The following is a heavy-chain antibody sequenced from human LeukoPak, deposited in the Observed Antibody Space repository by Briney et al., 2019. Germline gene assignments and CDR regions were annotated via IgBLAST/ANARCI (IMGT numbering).Heavy chain of an antibody. CDR3: ARHISMIFGVVNYGMDV. CDR1: GGSISSYY. D-gene: IGHD3/OR15-3a*01. J-gene: IGHJ6*02. V-gene: IGHV4-59*01. CDR2: IYYSGST. Sequence: SETLSLTCTVSGGSISSYYWSWIRQPPGKGLEWIGYIYYSGSTNYNPSLKSRVTISVDTSKNQFSLKLSSVTAADTAVYYCARHISMIFGVVNYGMDVWGQGTTVTVSS.